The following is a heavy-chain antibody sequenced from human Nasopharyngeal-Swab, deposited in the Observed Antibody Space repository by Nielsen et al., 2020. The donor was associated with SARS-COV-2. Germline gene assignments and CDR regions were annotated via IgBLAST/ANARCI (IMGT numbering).Heavy chain of an antibody. J-gene: IGHJ6*03. Sequence: SETLSLTCTVSGGSISSYYWSWIRQPPGKGLEWIGYIYYSGSTNYNPSLKGRVTISVDPSKNQFSLKLSSVTAADTAVYYCARDRVAAGMDVWGKGTTVTVSS. D-gene: IGHD3-10*01. CDR2: IYYSGST. CDR3: ARDRVAAGMDV. CDR1: GGSISSYY. V-gene: IGHV4-59*01.